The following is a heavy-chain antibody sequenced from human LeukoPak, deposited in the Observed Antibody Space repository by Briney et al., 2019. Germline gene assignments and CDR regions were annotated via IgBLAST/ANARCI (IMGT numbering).Heavy chain of an antibody. J-gene: IGHJ4*02. D-gene: IGHD5-12*01. V-gene: IGHV4-34*01. CDR2: INHSGST. Sequence: SETLSLTCAVYGGSFSDYYWTWVRQSPGKGLEWIGEINHSGSTNYNPSLNSRVTISADTSKSQFSLKVTSVTAADTALYYCARVAHPSRNGYYLGYWGQGTLVTISS. CDR3: ARVAHPSRNGYYLGY. CDR1: GGSFSDYY.